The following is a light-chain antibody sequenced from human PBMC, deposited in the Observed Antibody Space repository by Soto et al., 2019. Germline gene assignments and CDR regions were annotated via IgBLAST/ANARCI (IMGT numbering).Light chain of an antibody. V-gene: IGKV1-5*03. CDR1: QTISSW. CDR2: KAS. J-gene: IGKJ1*01. CDR3: QQYYSYPWT. Sequence: DIQMTQSPSTLSASVVDRVTITCRASQTISSWLAWYQQKPGRAPKLLIYKASSLETGVPSRFSGSGSGTEFTLTISSLQPEDFATYYCQQYYSYPWTFGQGTKVDIK.